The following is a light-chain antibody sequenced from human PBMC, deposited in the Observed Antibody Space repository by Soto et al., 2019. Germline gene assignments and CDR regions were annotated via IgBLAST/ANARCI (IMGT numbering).Light chain of an antibody. CDR2: DAS. Sequence: DIQMTQSPSTLSASVGDRVTITCRASQSVSDWLAWYQQKPGKAPKLLIYDASSLESAVPSRFSGSGSGTEITLTISSLQPDDFATYYCQQYNSYTWTFGQGTKVEIK. V-gene: IGKV1-5*01. CDR3: QQYNSYTWT. CDR1: QSVSDW. J-gene: IGKJ1*01.